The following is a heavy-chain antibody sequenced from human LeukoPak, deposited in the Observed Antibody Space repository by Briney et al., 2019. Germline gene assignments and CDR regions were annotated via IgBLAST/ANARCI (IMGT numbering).Heavy chain of an antibody. V-gene: IGHV5-51*01. Sequence: GESLKISCETSGYSFTTYWIGWVRQMPGTGLEWVGAIYPDDSDSRYSPSFQGQVVISADRSIRTAYLQWNSLKTSVTAMYYCVRQRGSSGTINHFDPWGQGTLVTVSS. J-gene: IGHJ5*02. CDR1: GYSFTTYW. CDR3: VRQRGSSGTINHFDP. D-gene: IGHD3-10*01. CDR2: IYPDDSDS.